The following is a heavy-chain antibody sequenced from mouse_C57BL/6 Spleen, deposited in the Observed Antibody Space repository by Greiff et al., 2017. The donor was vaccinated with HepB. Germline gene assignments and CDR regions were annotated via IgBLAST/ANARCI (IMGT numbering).Heavy chain of an antibody. V-gene: IGHV1-26*01. CDR2: INPNNGGT. CDR3: ARNDGYYGDSYAMDY. J-gene: IGHJ4*01. CDR1: GYTFTDYY. Sequence: EVQLQQSGPELVKPGASVKISCKASGYTFTDYYMNWVKQSHGKSLEWIGDINPNNGGTSYNQKFKGKATLTVDKSSSTAYMELRSLTSEDSAVYYCARNDGYYGDSYAMDYWGQGTSVTVSS. D-gene: IGHD2-3*01.